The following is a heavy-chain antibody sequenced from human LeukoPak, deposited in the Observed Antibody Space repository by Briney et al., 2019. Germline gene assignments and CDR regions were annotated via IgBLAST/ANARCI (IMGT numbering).Heavy chain of an antibody. D-gene: IGHD3-22*01. CDR2: INPSGGTT. V-gene: IGHV1-46*01. CDR1: GYTFTSLY. CDR3: ARSGSHYYDSSGYCDY. J-gene: IGHJ4*02. Sequence: ASVKVSCKASGYTFTSLYMHWVRQAPGQGLEWMGIINPSGGTTTYAQKFQGRVTMTRDTSTSTVYMELSSLRSEDTAVYYCARSGSHYYDSSGYCDYWGQGTLVTVSS.